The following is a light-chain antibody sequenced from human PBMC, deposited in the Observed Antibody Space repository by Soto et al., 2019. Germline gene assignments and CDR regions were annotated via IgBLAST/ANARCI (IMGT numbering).Light chain of an antibody. J-gene: IGKJ4*01. CDR2: AAS. V-gene: IGKV1-39*01. CDR3: QQSYSVPPT. Sequence: DIQMTQSPSSLSASVGDTVTITCRASQSISNYLNWYQQRPGTTPKLLIYAASSLQSGVPSRFSGGGSGTDFTLTISSLQSEDFATFYCQQSYSVPPTFGGGTKVEIK. CDR1: QSISNY.